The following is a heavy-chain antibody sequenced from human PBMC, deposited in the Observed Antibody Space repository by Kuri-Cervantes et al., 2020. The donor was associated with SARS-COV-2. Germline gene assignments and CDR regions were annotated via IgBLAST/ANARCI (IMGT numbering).Heavy chain of an antibody. CDR2: MNPNSGNT. D-gene: IGHD3-3*01. Sequence: ASVKVSCKASGYTFTSYDINWVRQATGQGLEWMGWMNPNSGNTGYAQKFQGRVTITRNTSISTAYMELSSLRSDDTAVYYCARDRIENDFWSGYYSALSLYYYYMDVWGKGTTVTVSS. J-gene: IGHJ6*03. CDR3: ARDRIENDFWSGYYSALSLYYYYMDV. V-gene: IGHV1-8*03. CDR1: GYTFTSYD.